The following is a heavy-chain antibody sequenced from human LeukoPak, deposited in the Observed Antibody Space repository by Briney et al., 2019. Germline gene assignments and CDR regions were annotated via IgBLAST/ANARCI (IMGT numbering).Heavy chain of an antibody. D-gene: IGHD1-26*01. V-gene: IGHV3-33*01. CDR3: ARALGPRGAFDI. CDR1: GFTFSSYG. CDR2: IWYDGSNK. Sequence: PGGSLRLSCAASGFTFSSYGMHWVRQAPGKGLEWVAVIWYDGSNKYYADSVKGRFTISRDNSKNTLYLQMNSLRAEDTAVYYCARALGPRGAFDIWSQGTMVTVSS. J-gene: IGHJ3*02.